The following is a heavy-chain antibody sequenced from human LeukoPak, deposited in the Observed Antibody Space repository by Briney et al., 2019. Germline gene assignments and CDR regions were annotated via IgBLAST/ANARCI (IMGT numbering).Heavy chain of an antibody. Sequence: PSETLSLTCAVYGGSFSGYYWSWIRQPPGKGLEWIGEINHSGSTNYNPSLKSRVTISVDTSKNQFSLKLSSVTAADTAVYYCARGGRRHTRIAVAGACDYWGQGTLVTVSS. CDR3: ARGGRRHTRIAVAGACDY. V-gene: IGHV4-34*01. D-gene: IGHD6-19*01. CDR2: INHSGST. CDR1: GGSFSGYY. J-gene: IGHJ4*02.